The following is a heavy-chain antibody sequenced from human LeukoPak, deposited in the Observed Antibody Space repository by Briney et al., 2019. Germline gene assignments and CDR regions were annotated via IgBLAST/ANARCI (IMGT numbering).Heavy chain of an antibody. CDR2: ISSSSSYI. J-gene: IGHJ3*02. CDR3: ACDSARAFDI. Sequence: GGSLRLSGAASGFTFSSYSMNWVRQAPGKGLEWVSSISSSSSYIYYADSVKGRFTISRDNAKNSLYLQMNSLRAEDTAVYYCACDSARAFDIWGQGTMVTVSS. D-gene: IGHD6-6*01. V-gene: IGHV3-21*01. CDR1: GFTFSSYS.